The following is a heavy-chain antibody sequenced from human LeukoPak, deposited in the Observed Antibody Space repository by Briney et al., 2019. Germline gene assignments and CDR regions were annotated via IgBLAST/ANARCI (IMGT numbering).Heavy chain of an antibody. CDR2: IYPGDSET. Sequence: GESLKISCKGSGYIFTNYWIVWVRQMPGKGLEWMGIIYPGDSETRYSPSFQGQVIISADKSISTAYLQWTSLKASDTAMYYSARQRGDGSSWPRGDYWGQGTLVTVSS. V-gene: IGHV5-51*01. CDR1: GYIFTNYW. D-gene: IGHD6-13*01. J-gene: IGHJ4*02. CDR3: ARQRGDGSSWPRGDY.